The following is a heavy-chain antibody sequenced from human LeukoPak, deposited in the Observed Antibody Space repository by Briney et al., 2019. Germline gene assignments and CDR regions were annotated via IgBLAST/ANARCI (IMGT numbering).Heavy chain of an antibody. CDR2: ISSSSSSYT. Sequence: GGSLRLSCAASGFTFSDYYMSWIRQAPGKGLEWVSYISSSSSSYTNYADSVKGRFTISRDNAKNSLYLQMNSLRAEDTAVYYCARDRRDYYGSGSYYWDYWGQGTLVTVSS. CDR3: ARDRRDYYGSGSYYWDY. V-gene: IGHV3-11*06. J-gene: IGHJ4*02. CDR1: GFTFSDYY. D-gene: IGHD3-10*01.